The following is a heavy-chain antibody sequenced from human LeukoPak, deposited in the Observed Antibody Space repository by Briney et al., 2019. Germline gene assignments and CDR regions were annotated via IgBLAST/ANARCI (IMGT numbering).Heavy chain of an antibody. Sequence: PGGSLRLSCAASGFTFSSYAMSWVRQAPGKGLEWIGEINHSGSTNYNPSLKSRVTISVDTSKNQFSLKLSSVTAADTAVYYCARGYCSGGSCYDLSFDYWGQGTLVTVSS. CDR3: ARGYCSGGSCYDLSFDY. V-gene: IGHV4-34*01. CDR1: GFTFSSYA. CDR2: INHSGST. J-gene: IGHJ4*02. D-gene: IGHD2-15*01.